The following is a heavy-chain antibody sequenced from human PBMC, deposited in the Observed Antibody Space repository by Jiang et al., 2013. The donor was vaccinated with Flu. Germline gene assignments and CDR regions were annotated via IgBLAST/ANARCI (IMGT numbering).Heavy chain of an antibody. D-gene: IGHD1-1*01. V-gene: IGHV3-23*04. Sequence: VQLVESGGGLVQPGGSLRLSCAASGFTFSSYAMNWVRQAPGKGLEWVSGISGGGGTTYYADSVKGRFTISRDNSKNTMYVQMNSLRAEDTAIYYCTKEVNDRSDHYYSDYWGQGTQVTVSS. J-gene: IGHJ4*02. CDR3: TKEVNDRSDHYYSDY. CDR2: ISGGGGTT. CDR1: GFTFSSYA.